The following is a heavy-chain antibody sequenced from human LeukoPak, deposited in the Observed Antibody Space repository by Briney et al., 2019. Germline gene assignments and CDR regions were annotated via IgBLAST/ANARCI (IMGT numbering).Heavy chain of an antibody. CDR1: GGSISSSSYY. CDR2: IYYSGST. D-gene: IGHD3-22*01. J-gene: IGHJ3*02. CDR3: ASGKYYYDSSGYYSWLNAFDI. V-gene: IGHV4-39*07. Sequence: SETLSLTCTVSGGSISSSSYYWGWIRQPPGKGLEWIGSIYYSGSTYYNPSLKSRVTISVDTSKNQFSLKLSSVTAADTAVYYCASGKYYYDSSGYYSWLNAFDIWGQGTMVTVSS.